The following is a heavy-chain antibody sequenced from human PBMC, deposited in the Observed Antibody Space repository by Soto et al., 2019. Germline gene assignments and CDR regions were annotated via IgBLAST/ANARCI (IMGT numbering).Heavy chain of an antibody. CDR3: AREPYCGGDCEVRYFDY. V-gene: IGHV4-59*01. CDR1: GGSISSYY. D-gene: IGHD2-21*01. J-gene: IGHJ4*02. Sequence: QVQLQESGPGLVKPSETLSLTCTVSGGSISSYYWSWIRQPPGKGLEWIGYIYYSGSTNYNPSLKSRVTISVDTSKNQFSLKLSSMTAADTAVYYCAREPYCGGDCEVRYFDYWGQGTLVTVSS. CDR2: IYYSGST.